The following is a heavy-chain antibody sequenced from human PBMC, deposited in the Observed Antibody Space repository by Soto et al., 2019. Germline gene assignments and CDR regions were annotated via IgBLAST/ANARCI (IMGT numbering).Heavy chain of an antibody. Sequence: PGGSLRLSCAASGFTFSDYYMSWIRQAPAKGLEWVSYISSSSSYTNYADTVKGRFTISGDNAQNSLYQQMNGLRAEDTAVYYCARPHNYGGNVDYFDYWGQGTLVTVS. V-gene: IGHV3-11*06. J-gene: IGHJ4*02. CDR2: ISSSSSYT. CDR1: GFTFSDYY. CDR3: ARPHNYGGNVDYFDY. D-gene: IGHD4-17*01.